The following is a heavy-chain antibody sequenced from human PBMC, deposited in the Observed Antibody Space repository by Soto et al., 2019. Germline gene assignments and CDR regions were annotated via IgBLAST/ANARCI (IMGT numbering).Heavy chain of an antibody. V-gene: IGHV4-59*01. D-gene: IGHD1-7*01. Sequence: PSETLSLTCTVSGGSISSYYWSWIRQPPGKGLEWIGYIYYSGSTNYNPSLKSRVNISVDTSKNQFSLKLSSVTAADTAVYYCARGLTGTTFDYWGQGTLVTVSS. CDR1: GGSISSYY. CDR2: IYYSGST. CDR3: ARGLTGTTFDY. J-gene: IGHJ4*02.